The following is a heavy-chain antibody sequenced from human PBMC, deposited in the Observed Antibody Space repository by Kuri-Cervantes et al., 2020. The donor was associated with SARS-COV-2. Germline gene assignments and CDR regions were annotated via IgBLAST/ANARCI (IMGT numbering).Heavy chain of an antibody. J-gene: IGHJ4*02. D-gene: IGHD4-23*01. CDR3: TNFRTTVVKATFDY. CDR1: GFTFGDYA. CDR2: IRGKAYGGTT. Sequence: GGSLRLSCTASGFTFGDYAMSWVRQAPGKGLEWVGFIRGKAYGGTTEYAASVKGRFTISRDDSKNTLYLQMNSLKTEDTAVYYCTNFRTTVVKATFDYWGQGTLVTVSS. V-gene: IGHV3-49*04.